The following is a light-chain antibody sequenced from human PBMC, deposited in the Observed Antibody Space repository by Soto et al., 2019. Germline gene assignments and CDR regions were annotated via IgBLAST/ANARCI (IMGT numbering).Light chain of an antibody. CDR3: SSYAASDTLL. CDR2: EVS. J-gene: IGLJ2*01. Sequence: QSVLTQPPSASGSPGQSVTVSCTGTTGDVGGYNYISWYQQHPGKAPKLILYEVSRRPSGVPDRFSGSKSGNTASLTVSGLQAEDEADYYCSSYAASDTLLFGGGTKVTVL. V-gene: IGLV2-8*01. CDR1: TGDVGGYNY.